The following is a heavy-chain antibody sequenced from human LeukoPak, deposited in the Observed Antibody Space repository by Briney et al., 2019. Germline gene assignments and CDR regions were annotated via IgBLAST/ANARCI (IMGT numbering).Heavy chain of an antibody. Sequence: ASVKVSCKASGYAFTSYGISWVRQAPGQGLEGMGWISAYNGNTNYAQKLQGRVTMTTDTSTRTAYMELRSLRSDDTAVYYCARGAGDEDYYDSSGYYYPSYYWGQGTLVTVSS. V-gene: IGHV1-18*01. CDR1: GYAFTSYG. J-gene: IGHJ4*02. CDR3: ARGAGDEDYYDSSGYYYPSYY. CDR2: ISAYNGNT. D-gene: IGHD3-22*01.